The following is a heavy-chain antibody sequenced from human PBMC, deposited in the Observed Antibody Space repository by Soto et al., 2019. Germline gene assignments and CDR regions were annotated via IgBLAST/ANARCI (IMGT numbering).Heavy chain of an antibody. Sequence: NPSETLSLTCAVSGGSISSSNWWSWVRQPPGKGLEWIGEIYHSGSTNYNPSLKSRVTISVDKSKNQFSLKLSSVTAADTAVYYCARGFRIAAAGLDFDYWGQGTLVTVSS. CDR2: IYHSGST. V-gene: IGHV4-4*02. J-gene: IGHJ4*02. CDR1: GGSISSSNW. CDR3: ARGFRIAAAGLDFDY. D-gene: IGHD6-13*01.